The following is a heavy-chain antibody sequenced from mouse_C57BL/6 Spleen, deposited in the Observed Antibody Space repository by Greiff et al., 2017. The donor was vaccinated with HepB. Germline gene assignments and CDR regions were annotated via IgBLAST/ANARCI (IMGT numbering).Heavy chain of an antibody. V-gene: IGHV1-81*01. D-gene: IGHD1-1*01. CDR1: GYTFTSYG. CDR3: ARGVIITTVVADWCFDV. CDR2: IYPRSGNT. J-gene: IGHJ1*03. Sequence: QVQLKESGAELARPGASVKLSCKASGYTFTSYGISWVKQRTGQGLEWIGEIYPRSGNTYYNEKFKGKATLTADKSSSTAYMELRSLTSADSAVFFCARGVIITTVVADWCFDVWGTGTTVTVSS.